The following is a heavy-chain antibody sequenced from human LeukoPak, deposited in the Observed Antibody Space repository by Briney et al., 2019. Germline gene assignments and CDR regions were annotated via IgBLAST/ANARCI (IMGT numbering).Heavy chain of an antibody. D-gene: IGHD2-8*02. J-gene: IGHJ4*02. Sequence: PSETLSLTCAVSGVSIAGYSCHWIRQSPGKGLEDVAAIDSYGTTYYNPSLRSRLNIAVDPSKNQCSLRLNSVTAADTAVYYCARSRGWWALDYWGPGTLVAVSS. V-gene: IGHV4-39*07. CDR3: ARSRGWWALDY. CDR2: IDSYGTT. CDR1: GVSIAGYS.